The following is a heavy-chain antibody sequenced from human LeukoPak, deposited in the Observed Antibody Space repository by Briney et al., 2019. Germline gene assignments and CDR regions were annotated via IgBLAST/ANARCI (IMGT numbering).Heavy chain of an antibody. CDR2: IIPIFGTA. D-gene: IGHD2-15*01. J-gene: IGHJ4*02. CDR3: ARVIGYCSGGSCTNFDY. V-gene: IGHV1-69*01. Sequence: SAKVSCKASGGTFSSYAISWVRQAPGQGLEWMGGIIPIFGTANYAQKFQGRVTITADESTSTAYMELSSLRSEDTAVYYCARVIGYCSGGSCTNFDYWGQGTLVTVSS. CDR1: GGTFSSYA.